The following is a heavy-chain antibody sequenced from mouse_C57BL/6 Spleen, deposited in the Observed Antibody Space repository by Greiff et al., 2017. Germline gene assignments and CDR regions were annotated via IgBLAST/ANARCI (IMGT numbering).Heavy chain of an antibody. J-gene: IGHJ2*01. CDR3: ARFWVQLGLDY. Sequence: VQLQQSGPELVKPGASVKISCKASGYAFSSSWMNWVKQRPGKGLEWIGRIYPGDGDTNYNGKFKGKATLTADKSSSTAYMQLSSLTSEDSAVYFCARFWVQLGLDYWGQGTTLTVSS. CDR1: GYAFSSSW. V-gene: IGHV1-82*01. D-gene: IGHD4-1*02. CDR2: IYPGDGDT.